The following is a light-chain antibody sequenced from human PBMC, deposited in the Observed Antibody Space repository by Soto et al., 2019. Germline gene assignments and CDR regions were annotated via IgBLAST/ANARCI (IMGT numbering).Light chain of an antibody. CDR3: SSYKDRKNLV. J-gene: IGLJ1*01. CDR2: DVT. CDR1: SSDIGGYNS. V-gene: IGLV2-8*01. Sequence: QSALTQSPSASGSPGQSVTISCTGTSSDIGGYNSVSWYQQHPGKAPKVMIYDVTKRPSGVPDRFSGSKSGNTASLTVSALQAEDEAHYYCSSYKDRKNLVFGTGTKVTVL.